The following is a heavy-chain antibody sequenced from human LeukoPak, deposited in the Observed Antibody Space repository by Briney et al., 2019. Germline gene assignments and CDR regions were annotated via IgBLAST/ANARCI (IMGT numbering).Heavy chain of an antibody. V-gene: IGHV3-23*01. J-gene: IGHJ4*02. CDR1: RFTFRSHG. Sequence: PGGSLRLSCAASRFTFRSHGMSWVRQAPGKGLEWVSSIVGSGGRTYHADSVKGRFTISRDNSNNTVYLQMNSLTAEDTATYYCAKDHVYVEPTHFDHWGQGTLVTVSS. CDR2: IVGSGGRT. D-gene: IGHD5/OR15-5a*01. CDR3: AKDHVYVEPTHFDH.